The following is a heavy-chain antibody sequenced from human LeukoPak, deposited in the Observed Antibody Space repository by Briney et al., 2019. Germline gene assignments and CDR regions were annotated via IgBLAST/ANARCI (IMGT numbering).Heavy chain of an antibody. CDR2: IYYSEST. D-gene: IGHD4-11*01. V-gene: IGHV4-59*08. Sequence: PSETLSLTCTVSGASISSYYWSWVRQPPGKGLEWIGYIYYSESTDYNPSLKSRITMSVDTTKNQFSLKLSSVTAADTAVYYCARHDDYSRAFDIWGQGTMVTVSS. CDR3: ARHDDYSRAFDI. CDR1: GASISSYY. J-gene: IGHJ3*02.